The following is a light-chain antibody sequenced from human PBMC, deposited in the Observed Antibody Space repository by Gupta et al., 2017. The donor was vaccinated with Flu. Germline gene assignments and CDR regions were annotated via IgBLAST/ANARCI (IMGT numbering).Light chain of an antibody. J-gene: IGKJ2*03. V-gene: IGKV4-1*01. CDR2: WAS. CDR3: QQYYNTPYS. CDR1: QSVLYSSNNKNY. Sequence: DIVMTQSPESLAVSLGERATINCKSSQSVLYSSNNKNYLAWYQQKPGQPPKVLIYWASTRQSGVPDRFSGRGSGTDFTLTISSLQAEDVAVYYCQQYYNTPYSFGQGTNLEIK.